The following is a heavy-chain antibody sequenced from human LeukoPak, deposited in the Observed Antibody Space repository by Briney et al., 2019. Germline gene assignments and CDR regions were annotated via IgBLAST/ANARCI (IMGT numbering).Heavy chain of an antibody. Sequence: GGSLRLSCVNTGSTFSSYSMNWVRQAPGKGLEWVSYISSSSSTTNYADSVKGRFTISRDNAKKSLYLQMNSLRAEDTAVYYCATVVVMDTSYWGQGTLVIVSS. D-gene: IGHD2-15*01. J-gene: IGHJ4*02. V-gene: IGHV3-48*01. CDR3: ATVVVMDTSY. CDR1: GSTFSSYS. CDR2: ISSSSSTT.